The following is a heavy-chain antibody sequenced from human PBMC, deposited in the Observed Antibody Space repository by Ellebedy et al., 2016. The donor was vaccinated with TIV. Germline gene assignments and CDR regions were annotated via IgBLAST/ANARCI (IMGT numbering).Heavy chain of an antibody. CDR2: IKEDDSEI. V-gene: IGHV3-7*03. CDR1: GFIFSGYW. Sequence: GESLKISCAASGFIFSGYWMSWVRQAPGKGLEWVAIIKEDDSEIYYVDSVKGRFTISRDNAKRSLYLRMNSLRAEDSALYYCVRGAGFLLDVWGQGTTVTVSS. J-gene: IGHJ6*02. D-gene: IGHD2/OR15-2a*01. CDR3: VRGAGFLLDV.